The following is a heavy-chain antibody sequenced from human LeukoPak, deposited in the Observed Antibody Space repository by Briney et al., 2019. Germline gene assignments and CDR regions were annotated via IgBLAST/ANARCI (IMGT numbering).Heavy chain of an antibody. CDR3: AREWELRLGNDAFDI. D-gene: IGHD1-26*01. CDR1: GFTFSSYS. Sequence: GGSLRLSCAASGFTFSSYSMNWVRQAPGKGLEWVSIIYSGGSTYYADSVKGRFTISRDNSKNTLYLQMNSLRAEDTAVYYRAREWELRLGNDAFDIWGQGTMVTVSS. J-gene: IGHJ3*02. V-gene: IGHV3-66*01. CDR2: IYSGGST.